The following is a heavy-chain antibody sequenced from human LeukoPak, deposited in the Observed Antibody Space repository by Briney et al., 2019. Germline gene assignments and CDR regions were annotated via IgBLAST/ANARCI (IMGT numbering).Heavy chain of an antibody. J-gene: IGHJ5*02. V-gene: IGHV4-59*01. CDR1: GGSISRYY. Sequence: SETLSLTCTVSGGSISRYYWNWIRQPPGKGLEWIGYIYYSGSTNYNPSLKSRVTISIDMSKNQFSLKLYSVTAADTAVYYCARDLRQQLVNNWFDPWGQGTLATVSS. CDR2: IYYSGST. D-gene: IGHD6-13*01. CDR3: ARDLRQQLVNNWFDP.